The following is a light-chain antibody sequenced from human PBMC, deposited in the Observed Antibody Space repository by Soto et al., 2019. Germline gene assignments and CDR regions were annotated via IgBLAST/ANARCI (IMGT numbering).Light chain of an antibody. CDR1: QSLLHSNGYKY. CDR3: MQALQTPRT. J-gene: IGKJ1*01. Sequence: DIVMTQSPLSLPVTPGEPASISCRSSQSLLHSNGYKYLDWYLQKPGQSPQLLIYLGSNRASGVPDRFTGSGPGTDFTLTISRVEAGDVGVYYCMQALQTPRTFGQGTKVEIK. CDR2: LGS. V-gene: IGKV2-28*01.